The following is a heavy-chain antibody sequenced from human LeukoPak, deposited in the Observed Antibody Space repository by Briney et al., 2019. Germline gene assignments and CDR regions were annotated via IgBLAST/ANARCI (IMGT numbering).Heavy chain of an antibody. Sequence: GGSLRLSCVASGFTFSDAWMSWVRQAPGKGLEWVGRIKSKTDGGTTDYAAPVKGRFTISRDDSKNTLYLQMNSLKTEDTGVYYCTTEYRDVAYLNWLDPWGQGTLVSVSS. D-gene: IGHD5-12*01. CDR2: IKSKTDGGTT. CDR1: GFTFSDAW. J-gene: IGHJ5*02. V-gene: IGHV3-15*01. CDR3: TTEYRDVAYLNWLDP.